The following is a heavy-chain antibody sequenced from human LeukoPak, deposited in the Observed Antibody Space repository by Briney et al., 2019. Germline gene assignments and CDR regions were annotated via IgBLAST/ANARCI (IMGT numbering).Heavy chain of an antibody. CDR1: GFTFSSYW. D-gene: IGHD3-22*01. CDR2: IKQDGSEK. J-gene: IGHJ4*02. CDR3: ARDPYYYDSSGYYYYFDY. V-gene: IGHV3-7*01. Sequence: PGGSLRLSCAASGFTFSSYWMSWVRQAPGKGLEWVANIKQDGSEKYYVDSVKGRFTISRDNAKNSLYLQMNSLRAEDTAVYYCARDPYYYDSSGYYYYFDYWGQGTLVTVSS.